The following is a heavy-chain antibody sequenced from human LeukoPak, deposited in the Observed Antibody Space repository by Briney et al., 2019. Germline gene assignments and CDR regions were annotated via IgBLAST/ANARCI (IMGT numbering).Heavy chain of an antibody. J-gene: IGHJ6*03. CDR3: PRLPCTNGVCFSYMDV. D-gene: IGHD2-8*01. Sequence: SVKVSCKASGGTCSSNAISWVRQAPGQGLEWMGRIIPIFGTANYAQKFQGRVTITRDESTSTAYMELSSLRSEDKAVYYCPRLPCTNGVCFSYMDVWGKGTTVTVSS. V-gene: IGHV1-69*05. CDR2: IIPIFGTA. CDR1: GGTCSSNA.